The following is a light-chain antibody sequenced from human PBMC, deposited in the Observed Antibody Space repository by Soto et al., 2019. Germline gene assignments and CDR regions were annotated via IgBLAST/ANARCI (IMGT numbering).Light chain of an antibody. V-gene: IGKV3-20*01. J-gene: IGKJ1*01. Sequence: EVVLTQSPGTLSLSPGERATLSCRAVQSISSSYLAWYQQKPGQAPRLLIYGASTRATGIPDRLSGSGSGTDFTLTISRLEPEDFAVSYCQQYGRSPPWTFGQGTKVDIK. CDR2: GAS. CDR1: QSISSSY. CDR3: QQYGRSPPWT.